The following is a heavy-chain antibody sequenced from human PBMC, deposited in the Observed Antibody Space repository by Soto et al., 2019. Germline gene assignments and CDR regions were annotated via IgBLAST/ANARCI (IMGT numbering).Heavy chain of an antibody. CDR3: ARVGRRHLAVPSRNWFDP. Sequence: SSETLSLTCAVYGGSFSGYYWSWIRQPPGKGLEWIGEINHSGSTNYNPSLKSRVTISVDTSKNQFSLKLSSVTAADTAVYYCARVGRRHLAVPSRNWFDPWGQGTLVTVSS. V-gene: IGHV4-34*01. CDR1: GGSFSGYY. J-gene: IGHJ5*02. CDR2: INHSGST. D-gene: IGHD6-19*01.